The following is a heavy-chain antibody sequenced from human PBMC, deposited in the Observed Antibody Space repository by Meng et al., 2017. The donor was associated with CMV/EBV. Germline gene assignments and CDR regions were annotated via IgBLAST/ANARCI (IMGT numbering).Heavy chain of an antibody. V-gene: IGHV1-18*04. D-gene: IGHD1-26*01. J-gene: IGHJ4*02. CDR3: ARGGGGYYLDF. CDR1: GYDFDTYA. Sequence: ASVKVSCKASGYDFDTYAMTWVRQAPGQGLEWMGWTSIYEGDSSLAKKFQGRVTMTRDTSTGTASMELRSLRSDDTAVYYCARGGGGYYLDFWGQGALVTVSS. CDR2: TSIYEGDS.